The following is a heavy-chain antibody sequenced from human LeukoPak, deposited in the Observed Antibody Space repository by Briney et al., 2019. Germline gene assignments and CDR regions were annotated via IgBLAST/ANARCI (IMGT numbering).Heavy chain of an antibody. CDR2: INREGSDK. CDR1: GFAFSSHW. J-gene: IGHJ6*02. D-gene: IGHD3-16*01. Sequence: PGASLRLSCAASGFAFSSHWINWVRQAPGKGLEWVANINREGSDKNYVDSVKGRFTISRDNAKNSLYLQMNSLRVEDTAVYYCARDGVPGGRDVWGQGTTVTIS. CDR3: ARDGVPGGRDV. V-gene: IGHV3-7*01.